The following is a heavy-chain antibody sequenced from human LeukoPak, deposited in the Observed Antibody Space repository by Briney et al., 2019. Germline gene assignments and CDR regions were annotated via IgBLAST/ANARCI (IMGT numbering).Heavy chain of an antibody. J-gene: IGHJ4*02. CDR2: ISSSSSYI. V-gene: IGHV3-21*01. CDR3: ARNIAAAGNNY. Sequence: GGSLRLSCAASGFTFSSYSMNWVRQAPGKGLEWVSSISSSSSYIYHADSVKGRFTISRDNAKNSLYLQMNSLRAEDTAVYYCARNIAAAGNNYWGQGTLVTVSS. CDR1: GFTFSSYS. D-gene: IGHD6-13*01.